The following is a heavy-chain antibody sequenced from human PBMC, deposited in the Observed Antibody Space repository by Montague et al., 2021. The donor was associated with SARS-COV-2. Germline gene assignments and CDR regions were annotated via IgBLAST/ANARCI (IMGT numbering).Heavy chain of an antibody. CDR1: GFTFSDYY. Sequence: SLSLSCAASGFTFSDYYMTWIRQAPGKGLEWVSYISDSGYTIYYXDSVKGRFTISRDNAKNSLYLQMNSLRAEDTAMYYCAKDAKAIAYWGQGTLVTVSS. J-gene: IGHJ4*02. D-gene: IGHD1-26*01. CDR3: AKDAKAIAY. CDR2: ISDSGYTI. V-gene: IGHV3-11*01.